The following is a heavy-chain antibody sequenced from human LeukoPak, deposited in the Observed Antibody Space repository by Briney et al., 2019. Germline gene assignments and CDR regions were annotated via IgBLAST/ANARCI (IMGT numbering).Heavy chain of an antibody. D-gene: IGHD3-9*01. CDR2: ISGSCGNT. V-gene: IGHV3-23*01. CDR3: AKLDSDWLIDY. J-gene: IGHJ4*02. CDR1: EFSFITNG. Sequence: GGSLRLSCAASEFSFITNGMFWARQAPGKGLEWVSAISGSCGNTYHAGSVKGRFTISRDNSKNTLYLQMNSLRAEDTAVYYCAKLDSDWLIDYWGQGTLVTVFS.